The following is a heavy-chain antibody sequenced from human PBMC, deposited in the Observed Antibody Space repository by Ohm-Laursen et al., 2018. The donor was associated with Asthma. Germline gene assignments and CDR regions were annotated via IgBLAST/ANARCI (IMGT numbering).Heavy chain of an antibody. CDR1: GYTFTRNG. CDR3: ATVSVSPFYFNY. V-gene: IGHV1-18*01. J-gene: IGHJ4*02. CDR2: ISAYNGNT. D-gene: IGHD4-11*01. Sequence: SVKVSCKTSGYTFTRNGISWVRQAPGQGLEWMGWISAYNGNTNYAQKFQGRVTMTTDTSTSTAYMELRSLTTDDTAVYYCATVSVSPFYFNYWGQGTLVTVSS.